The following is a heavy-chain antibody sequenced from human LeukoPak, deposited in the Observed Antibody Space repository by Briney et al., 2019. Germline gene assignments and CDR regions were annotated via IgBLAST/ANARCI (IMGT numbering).Heavy chain of an antibody. V-gene: IGHV4-59*01. D-gene: IGHD3-22*01. J-gene: IGHJ4*02. CDR1: GGSISSYY. CDR2: IYYSGST. CDR3: ARSRAYDSSGWAYYFDY. Sequence: SETLSLTCTASGGSISSYYWSWIRQPPGKGLEWIGYIYYSGSTNYNPSLKSRVTISVDTSKNQFSLKLSSVTAADTAVYYCARSRAYDSSGWAYYFDYWGQGTLVTVSS.